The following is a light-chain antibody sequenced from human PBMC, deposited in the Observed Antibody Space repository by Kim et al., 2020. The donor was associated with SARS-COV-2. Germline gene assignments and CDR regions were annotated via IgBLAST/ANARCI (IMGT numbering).Light chain of an antibody. Sequence: EIVLTQSPATLSLSPGERATLSCRASQSVRSYLAWYQQKPGQAPRLLIYDTSNRATGIPARFSGSGSGTDFTLTISSLEPEDFAVYYCQQRGNWPWTFGQGTKVDIK. V-gene: IGKV3-11*01. J-gene: IGKJ1*01. CDR1: QSVRSY. CDR3: QQRGNWPWT. CDR2: DTS.